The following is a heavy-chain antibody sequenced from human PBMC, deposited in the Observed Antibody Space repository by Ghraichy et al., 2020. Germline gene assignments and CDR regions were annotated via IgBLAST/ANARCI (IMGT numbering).Heavy chain of an antibody. CDR1: GYTFSDLY. V-gene: IGHV1-2*06. J-gene: IGHJ4*02. CDR2: INSKTGGT. D-gene: IGHD3-22*01. CDR3: ARHLYDTTGAVDY. Sequence: ASVKVSCESSGYTFSDLYMHWVRQAPGQGLEWMGRINSKTGGTNYAQKFQNRVTMTRDTSISTAYMELSRLRSDDTAVYYCARHLYDTTGAVDYWGQGTLVTVSS.